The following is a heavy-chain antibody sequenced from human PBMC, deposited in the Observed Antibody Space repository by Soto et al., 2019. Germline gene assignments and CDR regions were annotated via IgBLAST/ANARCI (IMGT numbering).Heavy chain of an antibody. V-gene: IGHV4-34*01. CDR2: INHSGST. CDR3: ARRGCSYVAGWFDP. J-gene: IGHJ5*02. D-gene: IGHD5-18*01. CDR1: GGSFSGYY. Sequence: SETLSLTCAVYGGSFSGYYWSWIRQPPGKGLEWIGEINHSGSTNYNPSLKSRVTISVDTSKNQLSLKLSSVTAADTAVYYCARRGCSYVAGWFDPWGQGTLVTVSS.